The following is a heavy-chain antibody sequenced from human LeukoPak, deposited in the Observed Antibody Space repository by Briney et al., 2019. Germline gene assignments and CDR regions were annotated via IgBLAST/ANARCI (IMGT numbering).Heavy chain of an antibody. V-gene: IGHV3-23*01. CDR3: AKGIVGDPGAFDI. D-gene: IGHD1-26*01. CDR1: GFTFSSYA. Sequence: PGGSLRLSCAASGFTFSSYAMNWVRQAPGKGLEWVSAISGSGGSTYYADSVKGRFTISRDNSKNTLYLQMNSLRAEDTAVYYCAKGIVGDPGAFDIWGQGTMVTVSS. CDR2: ISGSGGST. J-gene: IGHJ3*02.